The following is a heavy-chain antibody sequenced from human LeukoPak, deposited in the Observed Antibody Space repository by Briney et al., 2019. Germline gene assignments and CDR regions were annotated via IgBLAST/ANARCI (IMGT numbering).Heavy chain of an antibody. CDR1: GFTFDDYA. Sequence: GGSLRLSCAASGFTFDDYAMHWVRQAPGKGLEWDSGISWNSGSIGYADSVKGRFTISRDNAKNSLYLQMNSLRAEDTAVYYCATDRGWRTSGYYLYYFEYWGQGTLVTFSS. CDR2: ISWNSGSI. D-gene: IGHD3-3*01. CDR3: ATDRGWRTSGYYLYYFEY. J-gene: IGHJ4*02. V-gene: IGHV3-9*01.